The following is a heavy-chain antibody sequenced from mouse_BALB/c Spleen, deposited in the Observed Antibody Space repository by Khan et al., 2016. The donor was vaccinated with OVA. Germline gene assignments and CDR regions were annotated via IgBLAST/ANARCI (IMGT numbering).Heavy chain of an antibody. J-gene: IGHJ3*01. CDR3: AGGFPTY. CDR2: VHYSSST. Sequence: EVELVVSGRDLVKPSQSLSLTCTVTGYSITSGYNWQCLRPFPRNKLDWMAYVHYSSSTSYHPSLKSRISITRDTSKNRLFLQLNSVTTEDTATYYGAGGFPTYWGQGLLVPVPA. CDR1: GYSITSGYN. V-gene: IGHV3-1*02.